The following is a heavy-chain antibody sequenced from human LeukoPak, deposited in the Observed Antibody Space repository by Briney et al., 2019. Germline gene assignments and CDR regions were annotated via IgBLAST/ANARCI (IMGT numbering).Heavy chain of an antibody. CDR3: AKDIWRRQWLEQDAFDI. CDR1: GFTFDDYA. V-gene: IGHV3-43*02. D-gene: IGHD6-19*01. CDR2: ISGDGGST. J-gene: IGHJ3*02. Sequence: GGSLRLSCAASGFTFDDYAMHWVRQAPGKGLEWVSLISGDGGSTYYADSVKGRFTISRDNSKNSLYLQMNSLRAEDTALYYCAKDIWRRQWLEQDAFDIWGQGTMVTVSS.